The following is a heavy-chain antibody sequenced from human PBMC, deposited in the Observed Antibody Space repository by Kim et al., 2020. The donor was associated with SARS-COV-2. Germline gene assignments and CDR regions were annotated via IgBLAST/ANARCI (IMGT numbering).Heavy chain of an antibody. CDR1: GFTFSSYA. CDR3: ARDWKPYYDILTGYHNWFDP. D-gene: IGHD3-9*01. V-gene: IGHV3-30*04. J-gene: IGHJ5*02. CDR2: ISYDGSNK. Sequence: GGSLRLSCAASGFTFSSYAMHWVRQAPGKGLEWVAVISYDGSNKYYADSVTGRFTISRDNSKNTLYLQMNSLRAEDTAVYYCARDWKPYYDILTGYHNWFDPWGQGTLVTVSS.